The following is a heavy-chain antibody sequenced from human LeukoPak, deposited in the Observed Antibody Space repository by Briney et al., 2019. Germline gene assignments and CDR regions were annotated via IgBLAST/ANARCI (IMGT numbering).Heavy chain of an antibody. CDR1: GGSISSSSYY. Sequence: SETLSLTCTVSGGSISSSSYYWGWIRQPAGKGLEWIGRIYTSGSTNYNPSLKSRVTMSVDTSKNQFSLKLSSVTAADTAVYYCARAIYGYYMDVWGKGTTVTVSS. CDR3: ARAIYGYYMDV. D-gene: IGHD4-17*01. V-gene: IGHV4-61*02. CDR2: IYTSGST. J-gene: IGHJ6*03.